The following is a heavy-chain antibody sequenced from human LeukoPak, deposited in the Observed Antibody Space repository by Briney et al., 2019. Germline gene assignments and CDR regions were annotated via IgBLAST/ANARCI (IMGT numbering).Heavy chain of an antibody. CDR3: ARISVGAAGNNWFDP. J-gene: IGHJ5*02. CDR2: IYYSRST. CDR1: GGSISSSSYY. V-gene: IGHV4-39*01. D-gene: IGHD6-13*01. Sequence: PSETLSLTCTVSGGSISSSSYYWGWIRQPPGKWLEWIGSIYYSRSTYYNSSLKSRVTISVDTSKNQFSLKLCSVTAADTAVYYCARISVGAAGNNWFDPWGQGTLVTV.